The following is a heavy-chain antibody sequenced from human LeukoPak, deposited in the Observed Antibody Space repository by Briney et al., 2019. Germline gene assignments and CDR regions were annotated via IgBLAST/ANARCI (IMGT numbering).Heavy chain of an antibody. CDR1: GYTFTGYY. D-gene: IGHD6-19*01. Sequence: ASVKVSCKASGYTFTGYYMHWVRQAPGQGLEWMGWINPNSGDTNYAQKFQGRVTMTRDTSISTAYMELSRLRSDDTAVYYCARAPGYTSGWYYFDYWGQGTLVTVSS. CDR2: INPNSGDT. CDR3: ARAPGYTSGWYYFDY. V-gene: IGHV1-2*02. J-gene: IGHJ4*02.